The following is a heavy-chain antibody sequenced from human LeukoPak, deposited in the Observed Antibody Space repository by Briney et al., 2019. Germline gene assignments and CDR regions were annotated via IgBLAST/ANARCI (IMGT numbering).Heavy chain of an antibody. V-gene: IGHV5-51*01. D-gene: IGHD3-10*01. CDR3: ARRKKGELLTDY. Sequence: GESLKISCKGSGYSFTSYWIGWVRQMPGKGLEWMGIIYPRDPDTRYSPSFQGQVTISAHKSISAAALQWGSLKASDAAMYDWARRKKGELLTDYWGQGTLVTVSS. CDR2: IYPRDPDT. J-gene: IGHJ4*02. CDR1: GYSFTSYW.